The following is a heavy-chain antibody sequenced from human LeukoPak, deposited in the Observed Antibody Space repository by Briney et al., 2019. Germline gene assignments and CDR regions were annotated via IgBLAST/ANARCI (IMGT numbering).Heavy chain of an antibody. CDR3: ARKVVPAAFDP. CDR2: ITGSGGST. D-gene: IGHD2-2*01. CDR1: GFTFNSYG. V-gene: IGHV3-23*01. J-gene: IGHJ5*02. Sequence: GGTLRLSCAASGFTFNSYGVSWVRQAPGEGLEWVSAITGSGGSTYYADSVKGRFTISRDNSKNTLYLQMNSLRAEDTAVYYCARKVVPAAFDPWGQGTLVTVSS.